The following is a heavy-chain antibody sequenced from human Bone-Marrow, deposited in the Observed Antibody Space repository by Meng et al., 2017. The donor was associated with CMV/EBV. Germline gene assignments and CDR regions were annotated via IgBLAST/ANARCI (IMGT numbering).Heavy chain of an antibody. V-gene: IGHV3-7*01. CDR2: IKQDGSEK. CDR3: AREGRYCSSTSCAITIFGVDYYYYYGMDV. D-gene: IGHD2-2*01. J-gene: IGHJ6*02. Sequence: GESLKISCAASGFTFSGYWMSWVRQAPGKGLEWVANIKQDGSEKYYVDSVKGRFTISRDNAKNSLYLQMNSLRAEDTAVYYCAREGRYCSSTSCAITIFGVDYYYYYGMDVWGQGTTVTVSS. CDR1: GFTFSGYW.